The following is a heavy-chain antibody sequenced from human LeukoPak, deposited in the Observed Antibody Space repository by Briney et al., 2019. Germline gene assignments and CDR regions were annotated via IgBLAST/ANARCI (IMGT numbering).Heavy chain of an antibody. D-gene: IGHD3-3*01. V-gene: IGHV4-34*01. CDR2: VNHSGST. CDR1: GGSFSGYY. Sequence: SETLSLTCAVYGGSFSGYYWSWIRQPPGKGLEWIGEVNHSGSTNYNPSLKSRVTISVDTSKNQFSLKLSSVTAADTAVYYCARGGYDFWSGYYYYYYYMDVWGKGTTVTASS. J-gene: IGHJ6*03. CDR3: ARGGYDFWSGYYYYYYYMDV.